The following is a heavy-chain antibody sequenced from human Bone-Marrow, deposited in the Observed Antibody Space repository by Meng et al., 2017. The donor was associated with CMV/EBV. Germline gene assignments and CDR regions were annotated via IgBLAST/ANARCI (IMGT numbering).Heavy chain of an antibody. V-gene: IGHV3-7*01. Sequence: GESLKISCAASGFTFSSYWMSWVRQAPGKGLEWVANIKQDGSEKYYVDSVKGRFTISRDNAKNSLYLQMNSPRAEDTAVYYCARVMVWSGYYSYYYYYYGMDVWGQGTTVTVSS. J-gene: IGHJ6*02. CDR3: ARVMVWSGYYSYYYYYYGMDV. D-gene: IGHD3-3*01. CDR1: GFTFSSYW. CDR2: IKQDGSEK.